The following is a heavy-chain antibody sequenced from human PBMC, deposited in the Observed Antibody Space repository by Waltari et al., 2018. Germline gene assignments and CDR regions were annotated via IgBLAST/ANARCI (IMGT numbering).Heavy chain of an antibody. J-gene: IGHJ3*02. CDR1: GGSISSYY. CDR2: IYYSGST. Sequence: QVQLQESGPGLVKPSETLSLTCTVSGGSISSYYWSWIRQPPGKGLEGIGYIYYSGSTNDHPALQSRVTISVDTSRNQFSLKLSSVTAADTAVYYCARERGSFLYVGATRGAFDIWGQGTMVTVSS. V-gene: IGHV4-59*01. D-gene: IGHD3-10*01. CDR3: ARERGSFLYVGATRGAFDI.